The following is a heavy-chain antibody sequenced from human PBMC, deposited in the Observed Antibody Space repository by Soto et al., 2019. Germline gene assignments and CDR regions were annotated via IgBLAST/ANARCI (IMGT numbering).Heavy chain of an antibody. V-gene: IGHV3-48*01. CDR3: AKGVAAAGTVYYYYGMDV. J-gene: IGHJ6*02. CDR1: GFTFSSYS. D-gene: IGHD6-13*01. Sequence: GGSLRLSCAASGFTFSSYSMNWVRQAPGKGLAWISYISSRSTTVYYADSVKGRFTISRDDARNSLFLQMDSLRAEDTAVYYCAKGVAAAGTVYYYYGMDVWGQGTTVTVSS. CDR2: ISSRSTTV.